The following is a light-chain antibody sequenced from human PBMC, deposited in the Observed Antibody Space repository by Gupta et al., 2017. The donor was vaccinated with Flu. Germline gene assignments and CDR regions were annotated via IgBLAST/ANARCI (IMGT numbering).Light chain of an antibody. CDR3: QVWDSSSNHVV. J-gene: IGLJ2*01. Sequence: GQTARITCEGNNIGRKSVHWFQQRPGQAPVLVVYADSGRPSGIPERFSGSNTGNTATLTISRVEAGDEADYYCQVWDSSSNHVVFGGGTKLTVL. CDR1: NIGRKS. CDR2: ADS. V-gene: IGLV3-21*02.